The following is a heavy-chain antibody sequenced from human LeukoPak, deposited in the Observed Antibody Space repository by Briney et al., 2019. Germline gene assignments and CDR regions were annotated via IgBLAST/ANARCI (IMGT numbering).Heavy chain of an antibody. D-gene: IGHD3-10*01. CDR2: IYIGGST. CDR3: ARDHIILRGSGSYYIDY. CDR1: GFTVSSNY. V-gene: IGHV3-66*02. Sequence: GGSLRLXCAASGFTVSSNYMSWVRQAPGKGLEWVSVIYIGGSTYYTDSVKGRFTISRDNSKNTLYLQMNSLRAEDTAVYYCARDHIILRGSGSYYIDYWGQGTLVTVSS. J-gene: IGHJ4*02.